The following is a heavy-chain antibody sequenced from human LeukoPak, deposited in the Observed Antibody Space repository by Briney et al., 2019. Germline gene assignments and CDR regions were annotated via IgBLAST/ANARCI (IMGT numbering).Heavy chain of an antibody. CDR2: IDQHGNEK. J-gene: IGHJ5*02. Sequence: GGSLRLSCSASGFTFSSYCMNWVRQAPGKGLEWVANIDQHGNEKYYMDPVKGRFTISRDNAKNSLYLEMNRLRAEDTAVYYCAGGDYYGSGSARRHWFDPWGQGTLVTVSS. CDR3: AGGDYYGSGSARRHWFDP. CDR1: GFTFSSYC. V-gene: IGHV3-7*04. D-gene: IGHD3-10*01.